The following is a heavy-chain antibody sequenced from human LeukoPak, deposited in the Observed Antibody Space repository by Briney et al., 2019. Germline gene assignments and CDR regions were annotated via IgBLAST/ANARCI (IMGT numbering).Heavy chain of an antibody. Sequence: SQTLSLTCALSGDIVSSDSAAWNWIRQSPSRGLEWLGRTYYRAKWYNDYAVSVKSRITINPDTSKNQFSLQLNSVTPDDTAVYYCARVRRVAVTPYYFDYWGQGTLVTVSS. J-gene: IGHJ4*02. CDR1: GDIVSSDSAA. CDR3: ARVRRVAVTPYYFDY. V-gene: IGHV6-1*01. CDR2: TYYRAKWYN. D-gene: IGHD5-24*01.